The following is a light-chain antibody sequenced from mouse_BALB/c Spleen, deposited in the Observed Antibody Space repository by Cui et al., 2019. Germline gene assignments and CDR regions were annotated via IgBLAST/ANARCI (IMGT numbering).Light chain of an antibody. Sequence: DIVMSQSPSSLVVSAAEKVTMSCKSSQSLLNSRTRKNYLACYQQKPGQSPKLLIYWASTRESGVPDRFTGSGSETDFTLTISSVQAEDLAVYYCKQSYNLLTFGAGTKLELK. CDR1: QSLLNSRTRKNY. CDR2: WAS. V-gene: IGKV8-21*01. CDR3: KQSYNLLT. J-gene: IGKJ5*01.